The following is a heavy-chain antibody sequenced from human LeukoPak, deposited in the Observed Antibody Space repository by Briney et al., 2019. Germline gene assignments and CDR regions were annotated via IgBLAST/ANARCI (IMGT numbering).Heavy chain of an antibody. D-gene: IGHD1-26*01. CDR2: ISSSGKA. Sequence: SETLSLTCAVSGGSITTTDFDWAWIRQPPGQGFEWIATISSSGKAYYYPSLMSRVTISVDMSKNQFSLDVTSVTAADTGLFYCARFKGGTGFDYWGRGILVIVS. V-gene: IGHV4-39*01. J-gene: IGHJ4*02. CDR3: ARFKGGTGFDY. CDR1: GGSITTTDFD.